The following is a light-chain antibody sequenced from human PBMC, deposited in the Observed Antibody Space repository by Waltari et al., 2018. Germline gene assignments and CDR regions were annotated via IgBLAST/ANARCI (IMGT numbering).Light chain of an antibody. J-gene: IGLJ3*02. CDR1: SSNIGSNT. CDR2: SNN. V-gene: IGLV1-44*01. Sequence: QSVLTQPPSASGTPGQRVTISCSGSSSNIGSNTVNWYHQLPGTAPKLLIYSNNQRPSGVPDRFSGSKSGTSASLAISGLQSEDEADYYCAAWDDSLNAHWVFGGGTKLTVL. CDR3: AAWDDSLNAHWV.